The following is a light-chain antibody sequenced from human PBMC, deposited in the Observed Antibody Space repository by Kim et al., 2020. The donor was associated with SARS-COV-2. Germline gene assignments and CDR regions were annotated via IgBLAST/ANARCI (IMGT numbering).Light chain of an antibody. V-gene: IGKV3-15*01. CDR3: QQYNDWPWT. CDR2: GAS. Sequence: EIVMTQSPATLSVSPGERVTLSCRASQSISNNLGWYQQKPGQAPRLLIYGASTRATDIPTRFSGSGSGTEFTLTISSLQSEDFAVYCCQQYNDWPWTFGQGTKVEIK. J-gene: IGKJ1*01. CDR1: QSISNN.